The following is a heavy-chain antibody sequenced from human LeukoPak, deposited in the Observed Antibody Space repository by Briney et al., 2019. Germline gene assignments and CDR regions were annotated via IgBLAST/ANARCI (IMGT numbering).Heavy chain of an antibody. CDR3: TRRGGWYTDY. J-gene: IGHJ4*02. V-gene: IGHV3-49*04. CDR2: IRSKAYGGTT. Sequence: GRSLRLSCTASGFTFGDYAVSWVRQAPGKGLEWVGFIRSKAYGGTTEYAASVKGRFSISRDDSKSIAYLQMNSLKTEDTAVYYCTRRGGWYTDYWGQGTLVTVSS. D-gene: IGHD6-19*01. CDR1: GFTFGDYA.